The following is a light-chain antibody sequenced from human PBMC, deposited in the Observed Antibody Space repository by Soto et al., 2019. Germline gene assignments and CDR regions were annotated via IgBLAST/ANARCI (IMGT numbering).Light chain of an antibody. CDR3: SSFTRSTTYV. Sequence: QSVLTQPASVSGSPGQSITISCTGTSSDVGGYNYVSWYQQHPGKAPKSIIYDVSSRPSGVSSRFSGSKSCNTASLTISALQAEGEADYYCSSFTRSTTYVFGTGTKLTVL. V-gene: IGLV2-14*03. CDR1: SSDVGGYNY. CDR2: DVS. J-gene: IGLJ1*01.